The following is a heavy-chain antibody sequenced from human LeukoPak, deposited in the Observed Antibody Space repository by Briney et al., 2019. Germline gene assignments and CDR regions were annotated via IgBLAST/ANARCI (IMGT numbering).Heavy chain of an antibody. CDR3: ARDLSSSWYSAFDI. CDR2: IYASGST. D-gene: IGHD6-13*01. J-gene: IGHJ3*02. CDR1: GGSINSYY. Sequence: PSETLSLTCTVSGGSINSYYWSWIRQPAGKGLEWIGRIYASGSTNYNPSLKSRVTISVDTSKNQFSLKLSSVTAADTAVYYCARDLSSSWYSAFDIWGQGTMVTVSS. V-gene: IGHV4-4*07.